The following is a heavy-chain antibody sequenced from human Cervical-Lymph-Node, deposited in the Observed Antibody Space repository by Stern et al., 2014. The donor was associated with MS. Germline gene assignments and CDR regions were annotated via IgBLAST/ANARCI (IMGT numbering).Heavy chain of an antibody. V-gene: IGHV1-18*01. CDR1: GFNFSNYG. Sequence: VQLEESGAEVQKPGASVKVSCKASGFNFSNYGLSWVRQAPGQGLEWMGWISVYNGNIDFAQKFQGRLTMTTDTSTSTVYMELRSLRSDDTAVYYCTRDRGIMGTTTGDYWGQGTLVSVSS. J-gene: IGHJ4*02. CDR3: TRDRGIMGTTTGDY. CDR2: ISVYNGNI. D-gene: IGHD1-26*01.